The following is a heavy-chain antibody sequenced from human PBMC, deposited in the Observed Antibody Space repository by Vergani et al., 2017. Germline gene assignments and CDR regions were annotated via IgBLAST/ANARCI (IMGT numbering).Heavy chain of an antibody. CDR3: ARDSGSYYLSTRAFDI. CDR2: MNPNSGNT. J-gene: IGHJ3*02. Sequence: QVQLVQSGAEVKKPGSSVKVSCKASGGTFSSYDINWVRQATGQGLEWMGWMNPNSGNTGYAQKFQGRVTMTRNTSISTAYMELSSLRSEDTAVYYCARDSGSYYLSTRAFDIWGQGTMVTVSS. D-gene: IGHD1-26*01. V-gene: IGHV1-8*02. CDR1: GGTFSSYD.